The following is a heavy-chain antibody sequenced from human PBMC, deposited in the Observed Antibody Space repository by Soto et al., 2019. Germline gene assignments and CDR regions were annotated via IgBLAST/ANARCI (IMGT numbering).Heavy chain of an antibody. V-gene: IGHV3-33*06. CDR2: IWNDGNNR. D-gene: IGHD3-10*01. CDR1: GFTFSIFG. J-gene: IGHJ4*02. CDR3: AKKVNSGSGSQYFDY. Sequence: GGSLRLSCAASGFTFSIFGVHWVRQAPGKGLEWLAVIWNDGNNRRYADSVKGRFTISRDNSKNTLFLQMNSLRAEDTAIYYCAKKVNSGSGSQYFDYWGQGTLVTVSS.